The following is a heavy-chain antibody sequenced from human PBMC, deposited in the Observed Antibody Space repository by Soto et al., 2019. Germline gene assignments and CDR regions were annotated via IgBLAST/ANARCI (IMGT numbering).Heavy chain of an antibody. Sequence: PGESLKISCKGSGHIFSNYWIGWVRQMPGKGLEWMGIIYPGDSDTRYSPSFQVQVTITVDKSINTAYLQWSRLNASDTAIYYCARQRLWGTSGYYYFENWGQGTLVTVSS. CDR3: ARQRLWGTSGYYYFEN. V-gene: IGHV5-51*01. CDR1: GHIFSNYW. D-gene: IGHD3-22*01. CDR2: IYPGDSDT. J-gene: IGHJ4*02.